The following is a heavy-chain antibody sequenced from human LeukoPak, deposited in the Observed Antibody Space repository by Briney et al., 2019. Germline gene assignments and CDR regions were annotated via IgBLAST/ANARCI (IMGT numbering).Heavy chain of an antibody. D-gene: IGHD2-2*01. CDR1: GYTFTSYD. V-gene: IGHV1-8*03. CDR3: ARAHCSSTSCYGTGGIWFDP. J-gene: IGHJ5*02. Sequence: GASVNVSCKASGYTFTSYDINWVRQATGQGLEWMGWMNPNSGNTGYAQKFQGRVTITRNTSISTAYMELSSLRSEDTAVYYCARAHCSSTSCYGTGGIWFDPWGQGTLVTVSS. CDR2: MNPNSGNT.